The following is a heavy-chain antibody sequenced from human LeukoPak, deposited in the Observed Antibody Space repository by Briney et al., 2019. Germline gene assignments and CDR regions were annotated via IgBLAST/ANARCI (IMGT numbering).Heavy chain of an antibody. CDR3: ARHSRDFWSGYLFDY. Sequence: SQTLSLTCTVSGGSISSGGYYWSWIRQPPGKGLEWIGYIYYSGSTNYNPSLKSRVTISVDTSKNQFSLKLSSVTAADTAVYYCARHSRDFWSGYLFDYWGQGTLVTVSS. J-gene: IGHJ4*02. CDR1: GGSISSGGYY. D-gene: IGHD3-3*01. V-gene: IGHV4-61*08. CDR2: IYYSGST.